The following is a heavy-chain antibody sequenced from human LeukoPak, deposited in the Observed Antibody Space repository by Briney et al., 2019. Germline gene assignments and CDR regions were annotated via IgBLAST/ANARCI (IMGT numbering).Heavy chain of an antibody. CDR3: ARHGYSSSWLPSYYNYRDV. D-gene: IGHD6-13*01. J-gene: IGHJ6*03. Sequence: PSETLSLTCTVSGGSISGRSYYWGWIRQPPGKGLEWIGSMYYSGSTHYNPSLKSRVSISVDTSKNQFSLKLSSVTAADTAVYCCARHGYSSSWLPSYYNYRDVWGKGTTVTVSS. CDR1: GGSISGRSYY. V-gene: IGHV4-39*01. CDR2: MYYSGST.